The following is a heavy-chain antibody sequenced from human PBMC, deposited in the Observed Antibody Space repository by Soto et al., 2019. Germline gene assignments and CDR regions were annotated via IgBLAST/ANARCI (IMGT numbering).Heavy chain of an antibody. D-gene: IGHD6-6*01. CDR3: ARGTILAARAFEY. CDR2: IYYSGST. V-gene: IGHV4-39*01. CDR1: GGSSSSSSYY. Sequence: PSETLSRTGTVSGGSSSSSSYYWGWIRQPPEKGPEWTGSIYYSGSTSYNPSLTSRVTIYVDTSKNQFSMKLSSVTAADTAVYYCARGTILAARAFEYWGQGTLVTVSS. J-gene: IGHJ4*02.